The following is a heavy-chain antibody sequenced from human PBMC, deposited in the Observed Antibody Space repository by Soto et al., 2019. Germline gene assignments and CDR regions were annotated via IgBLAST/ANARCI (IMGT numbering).Heavy chain of an antibody. CDR3: ASHPRESTVTTITTYTNY. J-gene: IGHJ4*02. Sequence: SETLSLTCTVSGDSVSSGNYYWTWIRQPPGRGLEWIGYVYNSGITNYNPSLKGRVTISVDTSKNQFSLKLSSVTAADTAVYYCASHPRESTVTTITTYTNYWGQGTLVTVSS. D-gene: IGHD4-17*01. CDR1: GDSVSSGNYY. V-gene: IGHV4-61*01. CDR2: VYNSGIT.